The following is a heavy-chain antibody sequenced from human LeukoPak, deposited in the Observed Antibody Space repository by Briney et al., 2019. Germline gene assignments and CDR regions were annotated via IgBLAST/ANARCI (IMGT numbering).Heavy chain of an antibody. CDR2: ISSSGSTI. V-gene: IGHV3-11*01. CDR1: GFTFSDYY. D-gene: IGHD6-19*01. CDR3: ARWVSSGSVDP. Sequence: GGSLRLSCAASGFTFSDYYMSWIRQAPGKGLEWVSYISSSGSTIYYADSVRGRFTISRDNAKNSLYLQMNSLRAEDTAVYYCARWVSSGSVDPWGQGTLVTVSS. J-gene: IGHJ5*02.